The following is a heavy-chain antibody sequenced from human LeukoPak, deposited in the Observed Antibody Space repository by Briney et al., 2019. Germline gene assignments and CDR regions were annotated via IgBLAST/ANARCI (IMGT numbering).Heavy chain of an antibody. V-gene: IGHV3-7*01. CDR3: ARDERVVRGVITSSNWFDP. Sequence: GGSLRLSCAASGFTFSSHWMSWVRQAPGKGLEWVANIWQEGREKYYVYSVKGRFTISRDNAKNSLYLQMNSLSAEDTAVYYCARDERVVRGVITSSNWFDPWGQGTLVTVSS. CDR1: GFTFSSHW. J-gene: IGHJ5*02. CDR2: IWQEGREK. D-gene: IGHD3-10*01.